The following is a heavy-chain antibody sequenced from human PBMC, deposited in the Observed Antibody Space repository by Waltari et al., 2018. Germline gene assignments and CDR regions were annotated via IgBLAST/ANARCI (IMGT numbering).Heavy chain of an antibody. CDR3: ARYTVGTMLDN. J-gene: IGHJ4*01. CDR2: IYSAGAT. V-gene: IGHV4-39*01. CDR1: GCSISISSRDY. Sequence: DLQESGPGLVRPSETLSPTCTVSGCSISISSRDYWGWIRQRPGKGLEGIGSIYSAGATHFNPARASRLTMSVDTSKNQFALRLRSLTASDTAVYYCARYTVGTMLDNWGRGTLVTVSS. D-gene: IGHD1-1*01.